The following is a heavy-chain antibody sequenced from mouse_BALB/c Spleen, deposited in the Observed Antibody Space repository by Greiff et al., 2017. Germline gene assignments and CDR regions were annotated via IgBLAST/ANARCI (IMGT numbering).Heavy chain of an antibody. J-gene: IGHJ2*01. V-gene: IGHV5-6*01. CDR2: ISSGGSYT. CDR1: GFTFSSYG. D-gene: IGHD2-1*01. Sequence: EVQVVESGGDLVKPGGSLKLSCAASGFTFSSYGMSWVRQTPDKRLEWVATISSGGSYTYYPDSVKGRFTISRDYAKNTLYLQMSSLKSEDTAMYYCARGGNMYYFDYWGQGTTRTVSS. CDR3: ARGGNMYYFDY.